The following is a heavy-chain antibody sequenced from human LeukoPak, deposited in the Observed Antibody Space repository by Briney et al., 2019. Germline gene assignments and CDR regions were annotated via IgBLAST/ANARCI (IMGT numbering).Heavy chain of an antibody. V-gene: IGHV4-59*12. J-gene: IGHJ5*02. D-gene: IGHD2-8*01. CDR3: ARRYCTDGVCYLVS. CDR2: IYFTGST. Sequence: PSETLSLTCTVSGGSISSYYWSWIRQPPGKGLEWIGYIYFTGSTNYNPSLKSRVTMSVDTSNNQFSLKLSSVTAADTAVYYRARRYCTDGVCYLVSWGQGTLVTVSS. CDR1: GGSISSYY.